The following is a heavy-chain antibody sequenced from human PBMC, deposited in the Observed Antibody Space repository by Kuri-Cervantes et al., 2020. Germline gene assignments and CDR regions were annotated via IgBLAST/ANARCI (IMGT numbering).Heavy chain of an antibody. CDR1: GFTFSSYG. D-gene: IGHD6-19*01. CDR3: ARGWASIAVGFDY. CDR2: ISYDGSNK. J-gene: IGHJ4*02. V-gene: IGHV3-30*03. Sequence: GESLKISCAASGFTFSSYGMHWVRQAPGKGLEWVAVISYDGSNKYYADSVKGRFTISRDNAKNSLYLQMNSLRAEDTAVYYCARGWASIAVGFDYWGQGTLVTVSS.